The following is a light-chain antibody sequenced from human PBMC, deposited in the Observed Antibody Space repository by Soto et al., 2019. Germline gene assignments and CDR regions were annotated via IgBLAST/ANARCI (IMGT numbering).Light chain of an antibody. CDR2: KAS. Sequence: DIQMTQSPSTLPASVGDRGTVTCRASQSIRSWLAWYQEKPGKAPKLLIYKASLLETGVPSRFSGSGSGTEFTLTISRLQTDDFGTYYCQQYNSPQWTFGQGTK. J-gene: IGKJ1*01. CDR3: QQYNSPQWT. CDR1: QSIRSW. V-gene: IGKV1-5*03.